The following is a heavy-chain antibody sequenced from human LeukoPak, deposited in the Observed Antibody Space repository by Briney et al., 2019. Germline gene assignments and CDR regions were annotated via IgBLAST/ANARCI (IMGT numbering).Heavy chain of an antibody. CDR2: INPDSGDT. CDR1: GYTFTAYY. V-gene: IGHV1-2*02. CDR3: ARESGAFDI. Sequence: ASVKVSCKASGYTFTAYYIHWVRQAPGQGLEWMGWINPDSGDTNYAQKFQGEVTMTRDTSISTAYMEVNRLRSDDTAVYYCARESGAFDIWGQGTMVTVSS. J-gene: IGHJ3*02.